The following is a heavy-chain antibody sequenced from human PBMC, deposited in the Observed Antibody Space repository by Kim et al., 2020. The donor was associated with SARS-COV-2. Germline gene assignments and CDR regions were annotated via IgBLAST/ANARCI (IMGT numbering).Heavy chain of an antibody. D-gene: IGHD4-17*01. V-gene: IGHV1-2*04. CDR3: ARNFSPRNGDYVGYYYYYGMDV. CDR1: GYTFTGYY. Sequence: ASVKVSCKASGYTFTGYYMHWVRQAPGQGLEWMGWINPNSGGTNYAQKFQGWVTMTRDTSISTAYMELSRLRSDDTAVYYCARNFSPRNGDYVGYYYYYGMDVWGQGTTVTVSS. CDR2: INPNSGGT. J-gene: IGHJ6*02.